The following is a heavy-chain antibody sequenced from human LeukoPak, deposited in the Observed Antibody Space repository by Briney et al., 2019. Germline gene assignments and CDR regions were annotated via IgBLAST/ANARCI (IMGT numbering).Heavy chain of an antibody. V-gene: IGHV4-4*02. CDR3: ARGYSSGWYSYYFDY. Sequence: PSGTLSLTCAVSGGSISSSNWWSWVRQPPGKGLEWIGEIYHSGSTNYNPSLKSRVTISVDKSKNQFSLKLSSVTAADTAVYYCARGYSSGWYSYYFDYWGQGTLVRLL. CDR1: GGSISSSNW. D-gene: IGHD6-19*01. J-gene: IGHJ4*02. CDR2: IYHSGST.